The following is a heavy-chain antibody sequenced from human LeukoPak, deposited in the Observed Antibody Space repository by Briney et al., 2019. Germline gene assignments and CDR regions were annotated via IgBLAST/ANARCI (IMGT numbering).Heavy chain of an antibody. CDR2: ISSSSSYT. D-gene: IGHD3-22*01. CDR3: ARGTTYYYDSSGYSY. J-gene: IGHJ4*02. CDR1: GFTFTSYV. Sequence: PGGSLRLSCAASGFTFTSYVMSWVRQAPGKGLEWVSYISSSSSYTNYADSVKGRFTISRDNAKNSLYLQMNSLRAEDTAVYYCARGTTYYYDSSGYSYWGQGTLVTVSS. V-gene: IGHV3-11*05.